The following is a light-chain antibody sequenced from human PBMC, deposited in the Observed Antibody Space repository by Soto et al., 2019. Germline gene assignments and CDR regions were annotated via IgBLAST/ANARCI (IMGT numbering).Light chain of an antibody. CDR3: PQHNRYPFS. Sequence: DIQMTQSPSTLSASVGDRVNITCRASQSISSWLAWYQQKPGKAANLLIYKASSLDSGVPSRFSGRGSGTVFSLTISTQQPDVFATDSSPQHNRYPFSFGPGTKVDLK. V-gene: IGKV1-5*03. CDR1: QSISSW. J-gene: IGKJ3*01. CDR2: KAS.